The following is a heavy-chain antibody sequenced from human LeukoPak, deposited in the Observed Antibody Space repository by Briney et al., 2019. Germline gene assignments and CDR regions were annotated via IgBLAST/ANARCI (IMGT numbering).Heavy chain of an antibody. CDR2: IKFDGNEE. CDR3: KSGGAARGSFDY. V-gene: IGHV3-7*01. D-gene: IGHD6-6*01. Sequence: GGSLRLSCAASGFSFSSYWMSWMRQAPGKGLEWVANIKFDGNEEYYVDSVKGRFTISRDNAKNSLYLQLNSLRVEDTAVYYCKSGGAARGSFDYWGQGTLVTVSP. CDR1: GFSFSSYW. J-gene: IGHJ4*02.